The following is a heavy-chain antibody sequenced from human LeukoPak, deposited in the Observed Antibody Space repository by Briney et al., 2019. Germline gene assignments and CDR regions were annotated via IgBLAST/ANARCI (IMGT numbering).Heavy chain of an antibody. CDR3: AREFSSSLRHFDY. Sequence: GGSLRLSCAASGFTFSSYTMNWVRQAPGKGLEWVLYISSSSNTMYYADSVKGRFTISRDNAKNSLYLQMNSLRDEDTAVYYCAREFSSSLRHFDYWGQGTLVTVSS. CDR1: GFTFSSYT. J-gene: IGHJ4*02. V-gene: IGHV3-48*02. CDR2: ISSSSNTM. D-gene: IGHD6-6*01.